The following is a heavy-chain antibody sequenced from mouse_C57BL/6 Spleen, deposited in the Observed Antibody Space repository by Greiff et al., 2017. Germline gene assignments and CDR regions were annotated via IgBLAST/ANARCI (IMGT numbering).Heavy chain of an antibody. CDR1: GFSLTSYG. CDR3: DKSITTVVAHYAMDY. J-gene: IGHJ4*01. CDR2: IWRGGST. D-gene: IGHD1-1*01. V-gene: IGHV2-5*01. Sequence: QVQLKQSGPGLVQPSQSLSITCTVSGFSLTSYGVHWVRQSPGKGLEWLGVIWRGGSTDYNAAFMSRLSITKDNSKSQVFFKMNSLQADDTAIYYCDKSITTVVAHYAMDYWGQGTSVTVSS.